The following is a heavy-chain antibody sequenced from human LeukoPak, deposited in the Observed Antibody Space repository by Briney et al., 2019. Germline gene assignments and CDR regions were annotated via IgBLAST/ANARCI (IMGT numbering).Heavy chain of an antibody. CDR2: IKTDGSQI. J-gene: IGHJ5*02. CDR3: AKGNPYSSSWYLPLFDP. D-gene: IGHD6-13*01. V-gene: IGHV3-7*03. Sequence: GGSLRLSCVASGFTFSSYWMTWVRQAPGKGLEWVANIKTDGSQIYYVDSVKGRFTISRDNAKNSLYLQMNSLRAEDMALYYCAKGNPYSSSWYLPLFDPWGQGTLVTVSS. CDR1: GFTFSSYW.